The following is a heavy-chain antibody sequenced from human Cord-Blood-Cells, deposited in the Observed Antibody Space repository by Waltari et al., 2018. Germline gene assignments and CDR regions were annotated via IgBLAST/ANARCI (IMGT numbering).Heavy chain of an antibody. V-gene: IGHV4-59*11. J-gene: IGHJ4*02. CDR1: GVSISSHY. D-gene: IGHD1-1*01. CDR2: IYYSGST. CDR3: ARYRTGTFDY. Sequence: QVLLQESGPGLVKPSATLSLTCTDPGVSISSHYRGWIRQPPGKGLERIGYIYYSGSTNYNPSLKSRVTISVDTSKNQFSLKLSSVTAADTAVYYCARYRTGTFDYWGQVTLVTDSS.